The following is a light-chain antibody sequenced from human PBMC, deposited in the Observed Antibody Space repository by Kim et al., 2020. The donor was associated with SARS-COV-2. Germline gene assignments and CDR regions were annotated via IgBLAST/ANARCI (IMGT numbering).Light chain of an antibody. J-gene: IGKJ3*01. CDR3: QQYNSFS. V-gene: IGKV1-5*01. CDR2: DAS. CDR1: QSISSW. Sequence: TRSASVGDRVTITCRASQSISSWLAWYQQKPGKAPKLLIYDASSLESGVPSRFSGSGSGTEFTLTISSLQPDDFATYYCQQYNSFSFGPGTKVDLK.